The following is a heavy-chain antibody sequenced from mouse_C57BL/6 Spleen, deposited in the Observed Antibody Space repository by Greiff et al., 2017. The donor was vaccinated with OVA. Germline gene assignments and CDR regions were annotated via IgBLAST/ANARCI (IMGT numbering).Heavy chain of an antibody. CDR2: IWSGGST. Sequence: QVQLQQSGPGLVQPSQSLSITCTVSGFSLTSYGVHWVRQSPGKGLEWLGVIWSGGSTDYNAAFISRLSISKDNSKSQVFFKMNSLQADDTAIYYWARNIYDYDSGMYYAMGYWGQGTSVTASS. D-gene: IGHD2-4*01. J-gene: IGHJ4*01. CDR3: ARNIYDYDSGMYYAMGY. V-gene: IGHV2-2*01. CDR1: GFSLTSYG.